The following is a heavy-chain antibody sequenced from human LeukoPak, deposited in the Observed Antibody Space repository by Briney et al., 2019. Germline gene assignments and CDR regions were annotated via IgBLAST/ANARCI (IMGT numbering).Heavy chain of an antibody. CDR3: WRADSIIAPRPPLSPFFNYYYYWAV. CDR1: GFTFISYW. Sequence: GGSLRLSCAASGFTFISYWMSWVRQAPGKGLEWVANIKQDGSEKYYVDSVKGRFTISRDNAKNSLYLQMDSLRAEDTAVYYCWRADSIIAPRPPLSPFFNYYYYWAVGAKGPRVPVPS. V-gene: IGHV3-7*01. J-gene: IGHJ6*03. CDR2: IKQDGSEK. D-gene: IGHD6-6*01.